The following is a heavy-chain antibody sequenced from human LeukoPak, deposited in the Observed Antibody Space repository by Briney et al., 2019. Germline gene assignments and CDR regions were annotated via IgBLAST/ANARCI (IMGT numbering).Heavy chain of an antibody. J-gene: IGHJ4*02. CDR3: ARAKANWGSGDY. Sequence: ASVKVSSKASEYTFTDYYVHWVRQAPGQGLEWMGWINPNTGGADYARKFQGRVTMTRDTSISTGYLDLSGLRSDDTAVYYCARAKANWGSGDYWGQGPVVPVFS. CDR2: INPNTGGA. D-gene: IGHD7-27*01. V-gene: IGHV1-2*02. CDR1: EYTFTDYY.